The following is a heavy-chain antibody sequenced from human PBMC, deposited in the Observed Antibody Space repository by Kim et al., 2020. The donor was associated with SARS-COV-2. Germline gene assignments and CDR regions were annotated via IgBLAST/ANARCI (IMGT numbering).Heavy chain of an antibody. CDR2: ISSSSSYI. CDR1: GFTFSSYS. Sequence: GGSLRLSCAASGFTFSSYSMNWVRRAPGKGLEWVSSISSSSSYIYYADSVKGRFTISRDNAKNSLYLQMNSLRAEDTAVYYCARAPGFGESNGNYWGQGTLVPVSS. J-gene: IGHJ4*02. V-gene: IGHV3-21*01. CDR3: ARAPGFGESNGNY. D-gene: IGHD3-10*01.